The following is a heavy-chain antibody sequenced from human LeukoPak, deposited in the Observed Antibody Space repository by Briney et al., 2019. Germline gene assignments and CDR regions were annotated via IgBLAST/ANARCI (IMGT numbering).Heavy chain of an antibody. V-gene: IGHV4-59*01. D-gene: IGHD3-10*01. Sequence: PSETLSLTCTVSGGSISSYYWSWIRQPPGKGLEWIGYIYYSGSTNYNPSLKSRVTISVDTSKNQFSLKLSSVTAADTAVYYCARATSLLWFGEPIRWYFDYWGQGTLVTVSS. J-gene: IGHJ4*02. CDR1: GGSISSYY. CDR2: IYYSGST. CDR3: ARATSLLWFGEPIRWYFDY.